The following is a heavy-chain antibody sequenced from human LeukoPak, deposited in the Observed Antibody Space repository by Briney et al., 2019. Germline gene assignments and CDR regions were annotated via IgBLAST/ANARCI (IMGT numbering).Heavy chain of an antibody. V-gene: IGHV1-8*01. J-gene: IGHJ4*02. CDR1: GYTFTSYG. D-gene: IGHD6-6*01. CDR3: ARVRSSSSPYFDY. CDR2: MNPNSGNT. Sequence: ASVKVSCKASGYTFTSYGINWVRQATGQGLEWMGWMNPNSGNTGYAQKFQGRVTMTRNTSISTAYMELSRLRSDDTAVYYCARVRSSSSPYFDYWGQGTLVTVSS.